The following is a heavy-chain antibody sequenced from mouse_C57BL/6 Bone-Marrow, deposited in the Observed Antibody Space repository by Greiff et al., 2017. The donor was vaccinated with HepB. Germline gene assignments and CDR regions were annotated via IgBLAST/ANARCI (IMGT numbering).Heavy chain of an antibody. Sequence: EVQLQQSGPELVKPGASVKISCKASGYSFTGYYMNWVKQSPEKSLEWIGEINPSTGGTTYNQKFKAKATLTVDKSSSTAYMQLKSLTSEDSAVYYCARPPPYYYGSSYVLAYWGQGTLVTVSA. CDR1: GYSFTGYY. CDR3: ARPPPYYYGSSYVLAY. CDR2: INPSTGGT. V-gene: IGHV1-42*01. D-gene: IGHD1-1*01. J-gene: IGHJ3*01.